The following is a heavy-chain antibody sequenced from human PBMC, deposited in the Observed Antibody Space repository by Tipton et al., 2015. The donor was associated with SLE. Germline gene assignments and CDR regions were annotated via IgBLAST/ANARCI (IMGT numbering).Heavy chain of an antibody. Sequence: TLSLTCTVSGGSISSYYWSWIRQPPGKGLEWIGYFYYSGSANYNPSLKSRVTISVDTSKNQFSLKLSSVTAADTAVYYCARVGPLGKRASSWQGYFDYWGQGTLVTVSS. D-gene: IGHD6-13*01. CDR1: GGSISSYY. CDR3: ARVGPLGKRASSWQGYFDY. J-gene: IGHJ4*02. V-gene: IGHV4-59*08. CDR2: FYYSGSA.